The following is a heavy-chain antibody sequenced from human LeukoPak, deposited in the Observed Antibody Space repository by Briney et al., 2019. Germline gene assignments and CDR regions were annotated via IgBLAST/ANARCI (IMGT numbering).Heavy chain of an antibody. CDR1: GFTVSSNY. CDR3: ARRAWARWFGESPDAFDI. J-gene: IGHJ3*02. V-gene: IGHV3-53*01. Sequence: PGGSLRLSCAASGFTVSSNYMGWVRQAPGKGLEWVSVIYSGGSTYYADSVKGRFTISRDNSKNTLYLQMNSLRAEDTAVYYYARRAWARWFGESPDAFDIWGQGTMVTVSS. D-gene: IGHD3-10*01. CDR2: IYSGGST.